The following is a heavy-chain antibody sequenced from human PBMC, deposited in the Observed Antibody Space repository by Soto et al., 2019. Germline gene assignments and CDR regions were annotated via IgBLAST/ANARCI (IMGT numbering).Heavy chain of an antibody. CDR1: GFTFSSYA. Sequence: GGSLRLSCAASGFTFSSYAMSWVRQAPGKGLEWVSAISWSGGSTYYADSVKGRFTISEDNSKNTLYLQMNSLRAEDTAVYYCAKDLRDYGDYGGFDYWGQGTLVTVSS. J-gene: IGHJ4*02. V-gene: IGHV3-23*01. CDR3: AKDLRDYGDYGGFDY. D-gene: IGHD4-17*01. CDR2: ISWSGGST.